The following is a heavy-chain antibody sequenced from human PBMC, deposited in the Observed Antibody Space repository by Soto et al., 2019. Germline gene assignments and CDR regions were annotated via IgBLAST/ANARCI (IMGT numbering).Heavy chain of an antibody. J-gene: IGHJ6*03. Sequence: GGSLRLSCAASGFTFSSYAMSWVRQAPGKGLEWVSAISGSGGSTYYADSVKGRFTISRDNSKNTLYLQMNSLRAEDTAVYYCAKDFNSPYYYYYMDVWGKGTTVTVSS. CDR1: GFTFSSYA. V-gene: IGHV3-23*01. CDR3: AKDFNSPYYYYYMDV. CDR2: ISGSGGST.